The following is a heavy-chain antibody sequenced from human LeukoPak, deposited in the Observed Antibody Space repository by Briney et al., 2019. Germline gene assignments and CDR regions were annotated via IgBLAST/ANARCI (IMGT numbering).Heavy chain of an antibody. CDR1: GFTFSNYW. J-gene: IGHJ4*02. D-gene: IGHD6-13*01. CDR2: IKQDGGQT. Sequence: GGSLRLSCVASGFTFSNYWMTWVRQAPGKGLEWVANIKQDGGQTYYVDSVKGRFTISRDNAKNSLYLQMNSLRAEDTAMYFCARIGYSSSCLDYWGQGTLVTASS. V-gene: IGHV3-7*01. CDR3: ARIGYSSSCLDY.